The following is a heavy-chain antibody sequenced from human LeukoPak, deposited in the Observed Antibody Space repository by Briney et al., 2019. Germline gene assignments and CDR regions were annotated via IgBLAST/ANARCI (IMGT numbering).Heavy chain of an antibody. CDR1: GGSFSGYY. V-gene: IGHV4-34*01. D-gene: IGHD3-10*01. Sequence: SETLSLTCAVYGGSFSGYYWSWIRQPPGKGLEWIGEINHSINTNYNPSLKSRATISVDTSKNQFSLKLSSVTAADTAVYYCARTAHYYGSGMYDYWGQGTLVTVSS. J-gene: IGHJ4*02. CDR3: ARTAHYYGSGMYDY. CDR2: INHSINT.